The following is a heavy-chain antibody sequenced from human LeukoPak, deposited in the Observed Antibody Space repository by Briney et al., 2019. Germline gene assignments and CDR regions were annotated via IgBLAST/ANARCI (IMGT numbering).Heavy chain of an antibody. Sequence: ASVKVSCKASGYTFTGYYMHWVRQAPGQGLEWMGWINPNSGGTNYAQKFQGRVTMTRDTSISTAYMELSRLRSDDTAVYYCARDGVVLWFGVENGMDVWGQGTTVTVSS. V-gene: IGHV1-2*02. D-gene: IGHD3-10*01. CDR1: GYTFTGYY. CDR3: ARDGVVLWFGVENGMDV. J-gene: IGHJ6*02. CDR2: INPNSGGT.